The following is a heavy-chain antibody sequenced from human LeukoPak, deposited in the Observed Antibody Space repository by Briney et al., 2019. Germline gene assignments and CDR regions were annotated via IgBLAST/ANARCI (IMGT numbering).Heavy chain of an antibody. CDR1: GYTFTSYD. D-gene: IGHD3-22*01. Sequence: GASVKVSCKASGYTFTSYDINWVRQAPGQGLEWMGWINANSGDTKYAQKFQGRVTMTRDTSISTAYMELSRLRSDDTAMYYCAREISGYSDYWGQGTLVTVSS. CDR2: INANSGDT. V-gene: IGHV1-2*02. J-gene: IGHJ4*02. CDR3: AREISGYSDY.